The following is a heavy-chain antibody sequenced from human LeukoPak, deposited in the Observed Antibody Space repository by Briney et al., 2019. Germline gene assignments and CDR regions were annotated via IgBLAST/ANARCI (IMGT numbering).Heavy chain of an antibody. J-gene: IGHJ4*02. D-gene: IGHD5-24*01. CDR3: ARTNRYVENFDY. V-gene: IGHV4-59*01. CDR1: GGSISSYY. CDR2: IYYSGST. Sequence: SETLSLTCTVSGGSISSYYWSWIRQPPGKGLEWIGYIYYSGSTNYNPSLKSRVTMSVDTSKNQFSLKLSSVTAADTAVYYCARTNRYVENFDYWGQGSLVTVSS.